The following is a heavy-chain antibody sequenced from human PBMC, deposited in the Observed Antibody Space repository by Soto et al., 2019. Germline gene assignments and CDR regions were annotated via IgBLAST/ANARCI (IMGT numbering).Heavy chain of an antibody. CDR3: ARGVMDLFTVLNGAFDL. V-gene: IGHV3-7*01. CDR2: IKVDGSEK. Sequence: EVQLVESGGGLVQPGGSLRLSCGASGFTFNSYWMTWVRQAPGTGLEWVASIKVDGSEKNYVDSVKGCFTISRDNAETSLYLQMNSLRAEDTAVYYCARGVMDLFTVLNGAFDLCGQAILVTVSS. CDR1: GFTFNSYW. J-gene: IGHJ3*01. D-gene: IGHD2-8*01.